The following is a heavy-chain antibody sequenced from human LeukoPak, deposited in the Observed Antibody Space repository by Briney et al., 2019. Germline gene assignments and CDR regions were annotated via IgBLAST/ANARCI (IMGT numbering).Heavy chain of an antibody. J-gene: IGHJ6*02. Sequence: ASVTVSCKASGYTFTSYDINWVRQATGQGLEWMGWMNPNSGNTGYAQKFQGRVTMTRNTSISTAYMELSSLRSEDTAVYYCARDLQDYVFYYYGMDVWGQGTTVTVSS. CDR2: MNPNSGNT. CDR1: GYTFTSYD. V-gene: IGHV1-8*01. CDR3: ARDLQDYVFYYYGMDV. D-gene: IGHD4-17*01.